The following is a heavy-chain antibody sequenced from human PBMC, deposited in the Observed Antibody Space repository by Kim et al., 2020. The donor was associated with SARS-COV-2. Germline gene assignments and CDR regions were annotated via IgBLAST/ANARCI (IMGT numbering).Heavy chain of an antibody. Sequence: GESLKISCKGSGYSFPNYWIGWVRQMPGKGLEWMGIIYPGDSDTRYSPSFQGQVTISADKSISTAYLQWSSLRASDTAMYYCARGLWGCNSISCYFLFDYWGQGTLVTVSS. J-gene: IGHJ4*02. V-gene: IGHV5-51*01. CDR2: IYPGDSDT. CDR1: GYSFPNYW. D-gene: IGHD2-2*01. CDR3: ARGLWGCNSISCYFLFDY.